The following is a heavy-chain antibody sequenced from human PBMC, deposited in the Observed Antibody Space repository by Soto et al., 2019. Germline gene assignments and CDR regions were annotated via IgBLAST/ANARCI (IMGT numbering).Heavy chain of an antibody. J-gene: IGHJ6*01. Sequence: PRGSLILSCATSDFTFDTYWMTWVRQAPGKGPEWLSGINSDGTISSYADSVKGRFTISRDSARNTLSLQMKSLRADDTAVYYCARMSGDHSASFSYGMDAWGQGTPVTVSS. CDR2: INSDGTIS. V-gene: IGHV3-74*01. CDR3: ARMSGDHSASFSYGMDA. CDR1: DFTFDTYW. D-gene: IGHD2-21*01.